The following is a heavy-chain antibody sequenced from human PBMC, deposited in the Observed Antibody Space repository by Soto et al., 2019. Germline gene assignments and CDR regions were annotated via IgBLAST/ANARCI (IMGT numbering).Heavy chain of an antibody. CDR1: GGTFSSYA. CDR2: IIPIFGTA. D-gene: IGHD3-22*01. CDR3: AREGYYYDSSGYPTYDFDY. V-gene: IGHV1-69*12. J-gene: IGHJ4*02. Sequence: QVQLVQSGAEVKKPGSSVKVSCKASGGTFSSYAISWVRQAPGQGLEWMGGIIPIFGTANYAQKFQGRVTITADESTSTAYMELSSLRSEDTAVYYCAREGYYYDSSGYPTYDFDYWGQGTLVTVSS.